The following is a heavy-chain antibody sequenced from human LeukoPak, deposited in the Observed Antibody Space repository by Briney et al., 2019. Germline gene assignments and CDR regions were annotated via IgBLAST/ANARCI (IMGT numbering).Heavy chain of an antibody. V-gene: IGHV1-69*05. Sequence: ASVKVSCKASGYTFTGYFMHWVRQAPGQGLEWMGGIIPIFGTANYAQKFQGRVTITTDESTSTAYMELSSLRSEDTAVYYCARVSGAFDIWGQGTMVTVSS. J-gene: IGHJ3*02. CDR3: ARVSGAFDI. CDR2: IIPIFGTA. CDR1: GYTFTGYF. D-gene: IGHD2/OR15-2a*01.